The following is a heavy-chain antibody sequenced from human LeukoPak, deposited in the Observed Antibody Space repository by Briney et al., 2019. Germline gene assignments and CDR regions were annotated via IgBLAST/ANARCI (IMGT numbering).Heavy chain of an antibody. CDR1: GGTFSSYA. CDR3: AKEYREWELRYWFDP. Sequence: GASVKVSCKASGGTFSSYAISWVRQAPGQGLEWMGRIIPILGIANYAQKFQGRVTITADKSTSTAYMELSSLRSEDTAVYYCAKEYREWELRYWFDPWGQGTLVTVSS. CDR2: IIPILGIA. V-gene: IGHV1-69*04. J-gene: IGHJ5*02. D-gene: IGHD1-26*01.